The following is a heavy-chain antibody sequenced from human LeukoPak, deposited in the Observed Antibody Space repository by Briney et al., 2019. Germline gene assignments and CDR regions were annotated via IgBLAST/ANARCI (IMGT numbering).Heavy chain of an antibody. CDR3: AALTPCTTAACLSNS. Sequence: ASVKVSCKASGYTFSGYYMHWVRQAPGQGLEWMRWIKPNSGDTNYAEKFKGRVTMTRDTSISTAYMELSRQTSDDTAVFYCAALTPCTTAACLSNSWGQGTLVTVSS. J-gene: IGHJ4*02. CDR2: IKPNSGDT. D-gene: IGHD2/OR15-2a*01. CDR1: GYTFSGYY. V-gene: IGHV1-2*02.